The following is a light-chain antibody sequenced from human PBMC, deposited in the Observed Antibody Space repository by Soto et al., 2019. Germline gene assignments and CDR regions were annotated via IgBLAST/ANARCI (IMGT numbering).Light chain of an antibody. CDR3: QQYNSDSRT. CDR2: KAS. Sequence: DIQMSQSPSTLSASVGDRVTITCRASHSISAWLAWYQQKPGKAPKLLIYKASTLESGVPSRFSGSGSGTEFTLTTSSLQPDDFATYYCQQYNSDSRTFGQGTKVEIK. CDR1: HSISAW. V-gene: IGKV1-5*03. J-gene: IGKJ1*01.